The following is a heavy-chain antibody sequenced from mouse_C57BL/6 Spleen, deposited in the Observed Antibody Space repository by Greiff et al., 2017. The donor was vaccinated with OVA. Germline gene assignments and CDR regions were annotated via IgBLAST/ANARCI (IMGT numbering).Heavy chain of an antibody. V-gene: IGHV5-16*02. CDR3: ARRYYYGSSYYFDY. CDR1: GFTFSDYY. CDR2: INYDGSST. J-gene: IGHJ2*01. Sequence: EVKVEESEGGLVQPGSSMKLSCTASGFTFSDYYMAWVRQVPEKGLEWVANINYDGSSTYYLDSLKSRFIISRDNAKNILYLQMSSLKSEDTATYYCARRYYYGSSYYFDYWGQGTTLTVSS. D-gene: IGHD1-1*01.